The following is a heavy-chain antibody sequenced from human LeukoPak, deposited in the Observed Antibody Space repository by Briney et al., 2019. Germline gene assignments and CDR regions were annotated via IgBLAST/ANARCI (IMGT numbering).Heavy chain of an antibody. D-gene: IGHD1-26*01. V-gene: IGHV3-30-3*01. Sequence: GGSLRLSCADPTFTFSSYAMHWVRQAPGKGLEWVAVISYDGGEKYFADPVKGRFTISRDISKNTVYLQMNSLRGDDTAVYYCAREEGIVGATVPLYWGQGTLVTVSS. CDR1: TFTFSSYA. J-gene: IGHJ4*01. CDR3: AREEGIVGATVPLY. CDR2: ISYDGGEK.